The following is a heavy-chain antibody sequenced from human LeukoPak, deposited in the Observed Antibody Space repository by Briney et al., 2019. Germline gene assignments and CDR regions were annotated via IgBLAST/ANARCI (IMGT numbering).Heavy chain of an antibody. CDR1: GFTFSSYA. J-gene: IGHJ6*02. Sequence: HPGGSLRLSCAASGFTFSSYAMHWVRQAPGKGLEWVAVISYDGSNKYYADSVKGRFTISRDNSKNTLYLQMNSLRAEDTAVYYCARDLKAVAGLFRYYYYGMDVWGQGTTVTVSS. CDR2: ISYDGSNK. CDR3: ARDLKAVAGLFRYYYYGMDV. V-gene: IGHV3-30-3*01. D-gene: IGHD6-19*01.